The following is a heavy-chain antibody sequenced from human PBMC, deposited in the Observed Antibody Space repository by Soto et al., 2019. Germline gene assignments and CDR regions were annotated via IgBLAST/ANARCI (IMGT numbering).Heavy chain of an antibody. CDR2: IYYSGST. J-gene: IGHJ4*02. CDR3: ARDGDRSGRDFGY. V-gene: IGHV4-59*01. D-gene: IGHD3-22*01. CDR1: GGSISSYY. Sequence: SETLSLTCTVSGGSISSYYWSWIRQPPGKGLEWIGYIYYSGSTNYNPSLKSRVTISVDTSKNQFSLKLSSVTAADTAVYYCARDGDRSGRDFGYWGQGTLVTVSS.